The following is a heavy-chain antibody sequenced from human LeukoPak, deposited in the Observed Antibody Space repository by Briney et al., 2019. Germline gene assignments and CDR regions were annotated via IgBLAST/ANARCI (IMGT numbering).Heavy chain of an antibody. D-gene: IGHD6-19*01. CDR3: AKGKYSSGGVPDY. V-gene: IGHV3-23*01. J-gene: IGHJ4*02. CDR2: ISGGGEST. CDR1: GFTFSNSA. Sequence: GGSLRLSCAASGFTFSNSAMSWVRQAPGKGLEWVSSISGGGESTYYADSVKGRFTVSRDNSKNTLYLQINSLRGEDTAVYYCAKGKYSSGGVPDYWGQGTLVTVSS.